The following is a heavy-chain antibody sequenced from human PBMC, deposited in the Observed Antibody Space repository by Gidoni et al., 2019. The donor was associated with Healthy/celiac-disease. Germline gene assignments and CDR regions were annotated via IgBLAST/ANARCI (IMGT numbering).Heavy chain of an antibody. CDR3: AGDSGGGDFDY. D-gene: IGHD3-10*01. V-gene: IGHV1-3*02. CDR1: GYTFTSYA. CDR2: SNAGNEKT. Sequence: QVQLVQSGAEVKKPGASVKVSCKASGYTFTSYAMTWVRQAPGQRLEWMGWSNAGNEKTKYSQEFQGRVTITRDTSGSTAYMELSSLRSEDMAVYYCAGDSGGGDFDYWGQGTLVTVSS. J-gene: IGHJ4*02.